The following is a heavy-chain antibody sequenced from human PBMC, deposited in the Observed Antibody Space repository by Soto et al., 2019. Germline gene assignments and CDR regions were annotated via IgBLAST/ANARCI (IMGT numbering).Heavy chain of an antibody. CDR3: VRRVSGNYDY. CDR1: GFTFSSYD. V-gene: IGHV3-64*01. D-gene: IGHD1-7*01. CDR2: ISSNGGTT. J-gene: IGHJ4*02. Sequence: EVQLAESGGGMVQPGGSLRLSCVASGFTFSSYDMHWVRQAPGKGIDYVSSISSNGGTTYYGNSVKGRFTISRDNSKNTLYLQMARLRAEDMAVYHCVRRVSGNYDYWGQGTLVTVSS.